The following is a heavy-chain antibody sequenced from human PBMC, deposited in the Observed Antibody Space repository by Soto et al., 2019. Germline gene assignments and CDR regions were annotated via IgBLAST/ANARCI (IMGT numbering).Heavy chain of an antibody. V-gene: IGHV4-59*01. CDR2: IYYSGST. CDR3: ARDSSGWYFGWFDP. CDR1: GGSISSYY. J-gene: IGHJ5*02. D-gene: IGHD6-19*01. Sequence: SETLSLTCTVSGGSISSYYWSWIRQPPGKGLEWIGYIYYSGSTNYNPSLKSRVTISVDTSKNQFSLKLSSVTAADTAVYYCARDSSGWYFGWFDPWGQGTLVTV.